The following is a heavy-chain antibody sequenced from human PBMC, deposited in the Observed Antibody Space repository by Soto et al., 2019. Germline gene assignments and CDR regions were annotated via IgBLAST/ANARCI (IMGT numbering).Heavy chain of an antibody. J-gene: IGHJ4*02. CDR2: INPNSGGT. Sequence: ASVKVSCKASGYTFTGYYMHWVRQAPGQGLEWMGWINPNSGGTNYAQKFQGWVTMTRDTYISTAYMELSRLRSDDTAVYYCARGDSGYYFYYFDYWGQGTLVTVSS. CDR3: ARGDSGYYFYYFDY. V-gene: IGHV1-2*04. CDR1: GYTFTGYY. D-gene: IGHD3-22*01.